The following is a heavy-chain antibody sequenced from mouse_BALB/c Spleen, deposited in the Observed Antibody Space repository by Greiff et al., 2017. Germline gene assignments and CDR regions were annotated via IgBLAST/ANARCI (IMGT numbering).Heavy chain of an antibody. Sequence: VQLQQSGAELMKPGASVKISCKATGYTFSSYWIEWVKQRPGHGLEWIGEILPGSGSTNYNEKFKGKATFTADTSSNTAYMQLSSLTSEDSAVYYCARSLYDYVTGYAMDYWGQGTSVTVSS. V-gene: IGHV1-9*01. D-gene: IGHD2-4*01. CDR3: ARSLYDYVTGYAMDY. CDR2: ILPGSGST. CDR1: GYTFSSYW. J-gene: IGHJ4*01.